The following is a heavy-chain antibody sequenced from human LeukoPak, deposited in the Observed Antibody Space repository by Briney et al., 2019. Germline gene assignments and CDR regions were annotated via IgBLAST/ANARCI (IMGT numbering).Heavy chain of an antibody. D-gene: IGHD3-16*01. V-gene: IGHV3-23*01. CDR1: GFIFRNFA. CDR2: MSGSESRA. J-gene: IGHJ4*02. Sequence: GGSLRLSCAASGFIFRNFAMSWVRQAPGKGLEWISSMSGSESRAFYVDSVKGRFTISRDNSKNTLSLQMNSLRAEDTAVYYCAKIFMITFGGATDYWGQGTLVTVSS. CDR3: AKIFMITFGGATDY.